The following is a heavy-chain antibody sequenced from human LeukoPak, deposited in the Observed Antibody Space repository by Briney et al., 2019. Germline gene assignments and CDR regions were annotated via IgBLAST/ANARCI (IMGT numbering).Heavy chain of an antibody. CDR3: ARGSHWGSEDY. V-gene: IGHV1-18*01. D-gene: IGHD7-27*01. Sequence: ASVKVSCKASGYTFISSGITWVRQAPEQGLEWMGWISAYNGNTNYAQSLQGRVTMTTDTSTSTAYMVLRSLKSDDTAVYYCARGSHWGSEDYWGQGTLVTVSS. CDR1: GYTFISSG. J-gene: IGHJ4*02. CDR2: ISAYNGNT.